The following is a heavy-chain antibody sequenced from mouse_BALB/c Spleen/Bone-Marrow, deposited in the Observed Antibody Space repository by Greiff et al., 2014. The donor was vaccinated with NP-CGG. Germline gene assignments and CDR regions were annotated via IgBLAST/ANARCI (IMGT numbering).Heavy chain of an antibody. D-gene: IGHD1-1*01. CDR1: GFSFSDYY. V-gene: IGHV5-12*02. CDR3: ARLGDYSYFDC. J-gene: IGHJ2*01. Sequence: EVMLVESGGGLVQPGGSLKLSCATSGFSFSDYYMYWIRQTPEKRLEWVAYISNGGGSTYYPDTVKGRFTISRDNAKNTLYLRMSRLKSEDTAMYYCARLGDYSYFDCWGQGTTLTVSS. CDR2: ISNGGGST.